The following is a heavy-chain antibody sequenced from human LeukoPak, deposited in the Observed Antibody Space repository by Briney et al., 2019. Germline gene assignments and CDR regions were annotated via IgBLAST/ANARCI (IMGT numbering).Heavy chain of an antibody. CDR1: GGSISSYY. CDR3: ARGYSYGLIMGEFDY. Sequence: SETLSLTCTVSGGSISSYYWSWIRQPPGKGLEWIGYIYYSGSTNYNPSLKSRVTISVDTSKNQFSLKLSSVTAADTAVYYCARGYSYGLIMGEFDYWGQGTLVTVSS. D-gene: IGHD5-18*01. CDR2: IYYSGST. J-gene: IGHJ4*02. V-gene: IGHV4-59*01.